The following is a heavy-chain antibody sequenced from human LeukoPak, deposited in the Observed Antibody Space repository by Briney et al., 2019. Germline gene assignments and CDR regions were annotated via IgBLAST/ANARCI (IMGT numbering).Heavy chain of an antibody. Sequence: GGSLRLSCAASGFTFSSYAMHWVRQAPGKGLEWVAVISYDGSNKYYADSVKGRFTISRDNSKNTLYLQMNSLRAEDTAVYYCARDSGYSGYEALAYWGQGTLVTVSS. CDR2: ISYDGSNK. CDR3: ARDSGYSGYEALAY. V-gene: IGHV3-30-3*01. J-gene: IGHJ4*02. D-gene: IGHD5-12*01. CDR1: GFTFSSYA.